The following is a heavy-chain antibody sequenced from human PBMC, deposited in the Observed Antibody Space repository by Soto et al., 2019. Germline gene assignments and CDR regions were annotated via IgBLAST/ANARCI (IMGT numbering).Heavy chain of an antibody. CDR3: AKEATVTTGGGGKDY. Sequence: EVQLLESGGGLVQPGGSLRLSCAASGFTFSTYAMTWARQAPGKGLEWVSTVTASGGNTFYANSVKGRFAISRDNSKNTLYLQMSSLRAEDTAMYYCAKEATVTTGGGGKDYWGQGTLVTVSS. J-gene: IGHJ4*02. CDR1: GFTFSTYA. V-gene: IGHV3-23*01. CDR2: VTASGGNT. D-gene: IGHD4-17*01.